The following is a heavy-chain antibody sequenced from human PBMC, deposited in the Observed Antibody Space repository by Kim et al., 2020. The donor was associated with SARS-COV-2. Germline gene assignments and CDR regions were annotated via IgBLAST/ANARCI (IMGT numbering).Heavy chain of an antibody. J-gene: IGHJ4*02. Sequence: GGSLRLSCSASGFPFSSYAMSWVRQAPGKGLEWVSSVSDSASGGTAFYADSVRGRFTISRDNSKNSLFLHMNSLRAEDTAVYYCAKNPHGPRGSGFYLDEYWGQGTLVTVSS. CDR2: VSDSASGGTA. CDR1: GFPFSSYA. CDR3: AKNPHGPRGSGFYLDEY. D-gene: IGHD3-22*01. V-gene: IGHV3-23*01.